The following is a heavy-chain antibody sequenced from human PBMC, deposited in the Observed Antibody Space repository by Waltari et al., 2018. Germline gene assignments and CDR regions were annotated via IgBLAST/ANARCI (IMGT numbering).Heavy chain of an antibody. CDR2: ISYDGSNK. J-gene: IGHJ3*02. Sequence: QVQLVESGGGVVQPGRSLRLSCAASGFTFSSSGMHWVRQAPGKGLEWVAVISYDGSNKYYADAVKGRFTISRDNSKNTLYLQMISLRAEDTAVYYCAKVLVTDDAFDIWGQGTMVTVSS. D-gene: IGHD2-8*02. CDR3: AKVLVTDDAFDI. V-gene: IGHV3-30*18. CDR1: GFTFSSSG.